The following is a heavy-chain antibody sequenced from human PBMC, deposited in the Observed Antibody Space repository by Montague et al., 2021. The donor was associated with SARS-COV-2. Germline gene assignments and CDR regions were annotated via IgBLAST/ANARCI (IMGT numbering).Heavy chain of an antibody. Sequence: SLRLSCAASGFTLSNYGIHWVRQAPGKGLEWVAVMWYDGGDKYYADSVKGRFTMSRDKSKNAVYLQMSSLRVEDTAVYYCAREYDTNGYYYYGMDVWGQGTTVTVPS. CDR3: AREYDTNGYYYYGMDV. CDR2: MWYDGGDK. CDR1: GFTLSNYG. D-gene: IGHD2-8*01. J-gene: IGHJ6*02. V-gene: IGHV3-33*01.